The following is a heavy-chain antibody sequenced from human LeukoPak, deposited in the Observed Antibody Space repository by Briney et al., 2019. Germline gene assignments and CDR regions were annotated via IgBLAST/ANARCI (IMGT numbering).Heavy chain of an antibody. CDR1: GFTFSSYA. CDR3: ARGGSSGWYKGLYYFDY. J-gene: IGHJ4*02. V-gene: IGHV3-30-3*01. Sequence: GGSLRLSCAASGFTFSSYAMHWVRQAPGKGLEWVAVISYDGSNKYYADSVKGRFTISRDNSKNTLYLQMNSLRAEDTAVYYCARGGSSGWYKGLYYFDYRGQGTLVTVSS. CDR2: ISYDGSNK. D-gene: IGHD6-19*01.